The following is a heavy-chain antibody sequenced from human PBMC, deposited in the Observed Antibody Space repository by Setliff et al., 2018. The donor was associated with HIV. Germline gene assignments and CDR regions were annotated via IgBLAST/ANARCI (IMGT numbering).Heavy chain of an antibody. CDR3: ASRLPLSSGSAFAY. J-gene: IGHJ4*02. D-gene: IGHD3-10*01. V-gene: IGHV4-39*01. Sequence: SETLSLTCTVSGGSTSTSSHSWGWIRQSPGKGLEWVGHINHSRSTFYNPSLKNRVTMSIDTSKNQFSLKLTSVTAADTSVYLCASRLPLSSGSAFAYWGQGTLVTVSS. CDR2: INHSRST. CDR1: GGSTSTSSHS.